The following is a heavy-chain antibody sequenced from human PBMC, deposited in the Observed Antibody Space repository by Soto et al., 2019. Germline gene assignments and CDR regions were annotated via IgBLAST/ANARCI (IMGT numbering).Heavy chain of an antibody. Sequence: GGSLRLSCAASGFTFSSYAMSWVRQAPGKGLEWVSAISGSGGSTYYADSVKGRFTISRDNSKNTLYLQMNSLRAEDKAVYYCAKAEAGDPGAFDIWGQGTMVTVAS. D-gene: IGHD7-27*01. V-gene: IGHV3-23*01. CDR2: ISGSGGST. CDR3: AKAEAGDPGAFDI. J-gene: IGHJ3*02. CDR1: GFTFSSYA.